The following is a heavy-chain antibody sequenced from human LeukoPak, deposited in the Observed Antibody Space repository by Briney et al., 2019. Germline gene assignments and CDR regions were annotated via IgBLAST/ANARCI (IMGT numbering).Heavy chain of an antibody. CDR2: INPSGGST. D-gene: IGHD3-10*01. CDR3: ARASSGSQPYDY. J-gene: IGHJ4*02. V-gene: IGHV1-46*01. CDR1: GYTLTSYY. Sequence: VASVKVSCKASGYTLTSYYMHWVRQAPGQGLAWMGIINPSGGSTSYAQKFQGRVTMTRDTSTSTVYMELSSLRSEDTAVYYCARASSGSQPYDYWGQGTLVTVSS.